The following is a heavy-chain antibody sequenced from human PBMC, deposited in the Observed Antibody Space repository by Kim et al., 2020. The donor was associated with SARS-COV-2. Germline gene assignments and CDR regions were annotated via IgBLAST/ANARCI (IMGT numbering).Heavy chain of an antibody. CDR2: INHSGST. V-gene: IGHV4-34*01. Sequence: SETLSLTCAVYGGSFSGYYWSWIRQPPGKGLEWIGEINHSGSTNYNPSLKSRVTISVDTSKNQFSLKLSSVTAADTAVYYCARDSTYSSSWPGDWFDPWGQGTLVTVSS. CDR3: ARDSTYSSSWPGDWFDP. D-gene: IGHD6-13*01. CDR1: GGSFSGYY. J-gene: IGHJ5*02.